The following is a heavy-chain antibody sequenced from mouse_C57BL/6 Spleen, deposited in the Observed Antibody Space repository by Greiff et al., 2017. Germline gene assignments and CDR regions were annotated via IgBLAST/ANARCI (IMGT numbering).Heavy chain of an antibody. V-gene: IGHV6-6*01. CDR3: TIDDYDRAY. J-gene: IGHJ3*01. CDR2: IRNKANNHAT. D-gene: IGHD2-4*01. Sequence: EVQRVESGGGLVQPGGSMKLSCAASGFTFSDAWMDWVRQSPEKGLEWVAEIRNKANNHATYYAESVKGRFTISRDDSKSSVYLQMNSLRAEDTGIYYCTIDDYDRAYWGQGTLVTVSA. CDR1: GFTFSDAW.